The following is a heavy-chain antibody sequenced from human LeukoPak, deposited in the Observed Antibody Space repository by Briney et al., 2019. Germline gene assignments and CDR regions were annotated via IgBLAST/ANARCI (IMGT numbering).Heavy chain of an antibody. J-gene: IGHJ4*02. CDR3: ARDHLGGMTGYPPVGVFDFDY. Sequence: GGSLRLSCAASGFTFSSYSMNWVRQAPGQGLEWVSSISSSSSYIYYADSVKGRFTISRDNAKNSLYLQMNSLRAEETAVYYCARDHLGGMTGYPPVGVFDFDYWGQGTLVTVSS. CDR2: ISSSSSYI. CDR1: GFTFSSYS. D-gene: IGHD3-9*01. V-gene: IGHV3-21*01.